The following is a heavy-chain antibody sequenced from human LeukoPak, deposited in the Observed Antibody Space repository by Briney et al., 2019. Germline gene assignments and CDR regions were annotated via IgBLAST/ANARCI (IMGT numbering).Heavy chain of an antibody. CDR1: GFTFSSYA. CDR2: ISGSGGST. D-gene: IGHD3-10*01. Sequence: LSGGSLRLSCAASGFTFSSYAMSWVRQAPGKGLEWVSAISGSGGSTYYADSVKGRFTISRDNSKNTLYLQMNSLRAEDTAVYYCAKAGRHYYGSGSYYSDYWGQGTLVTVSS. CDR3: AKAGRHYYGSGSYYSDY. J-gene: IGHJ4*02. V-gene: IGHV3-23*01.